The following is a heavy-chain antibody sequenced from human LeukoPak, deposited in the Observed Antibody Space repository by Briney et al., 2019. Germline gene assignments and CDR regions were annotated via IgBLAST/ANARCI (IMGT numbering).Heavy chain of an antibody. J-gene: IGHJ1*01. CDR3: ARSERDPFRENSPFSEYFQH. Sequence: GESLKISCKGSGYIFTSYWIGWVRQMPGKGLEWMGIIYPGDSDTRYSPSFQGQVTISADKSISTAYLQWSSLKASDTAMYYCARSERDPFRENSPFSEYFQHWGQGTLVTVSS. CDR2: IYPGDSDT. D-gene: IGHD1-1*01. CDR1: GYIFTSYW. V-gene: IGHV5-51*01.